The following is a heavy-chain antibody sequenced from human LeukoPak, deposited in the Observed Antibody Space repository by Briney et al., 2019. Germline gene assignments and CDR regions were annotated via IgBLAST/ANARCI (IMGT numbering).Heavy chain of an antibody. Sequence: GGSLRLSCAVSGVTVSSNYMSSVRQAPGKGLEWVSVIHSGGSTYYADSVKGRFTISRDNSKNTLYLQMNSLRAEDTAVYCWALYPPPCGDYVPSNFDYWGQGTLVTVSS. V-gene: IGHV3-53*01. CDR3: ALYPPPCGDYVPSNFDY. D-gene: IGHD4-17*01. J-gene: IGHJ4*02. CDR1: GVTVSSNY. CDR2: IHSGGST.